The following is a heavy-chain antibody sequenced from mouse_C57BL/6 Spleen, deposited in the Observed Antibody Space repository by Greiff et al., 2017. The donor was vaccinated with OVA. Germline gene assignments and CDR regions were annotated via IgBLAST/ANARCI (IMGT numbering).Heavy chain of an antibody. J-gene: IGHJ3*01. Sequence: EVQGVESGGGLVKPGGSLKLSCAASGFTFSSYAMSWVRQTPEKRLEWVATISDGGSYTYYPDNVTGRFIISRDNARNNLYLQMSHLESEDTAMYYCARTDGPHAWFAYWGQGTLVTVSA. CDR1: GFTFSSYA. V-gene: IGHV5-4*01. CDR3: ARTDGPHAWFAY. CDR2: ISDGGSYT.